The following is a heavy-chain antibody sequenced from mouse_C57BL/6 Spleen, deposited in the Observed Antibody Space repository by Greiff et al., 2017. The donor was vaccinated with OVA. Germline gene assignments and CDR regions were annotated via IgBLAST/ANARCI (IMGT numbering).Heavy chain of an antibody. J-gene: IGHJ2*01. Sequence: QVQLQQPGAELVKPGASVKVSCKASGYTFTSYWMHWVKQRPGQGLEWIGRIHPSDSDNNYNQKFKGKATLTVDKSSSKAYMQLSSLTSEDSAVYYCAIRYSNYAFDYWGQGTTLTVSS. D-gene: IGHD2-5*01. CDR3: AIRYSNYAFDY. CDR1: GYTFTSYW. V-gene: IGHV1-74*01. CDR2: IHPSDSDN.